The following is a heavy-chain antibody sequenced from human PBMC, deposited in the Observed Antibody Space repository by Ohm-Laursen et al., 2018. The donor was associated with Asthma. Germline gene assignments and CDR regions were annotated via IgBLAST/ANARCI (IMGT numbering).Heavy chain of an antibody. CDR3: ARTGRDLNYYYYYGVDV. Sequence: SLRLSYAASGFTFSSYAMHWVRQAPGKGLEWVAVISYDGSNKYYADSVKGRFTISRDNPKNTLYLQMNSLRAEDTAVYYCARTGRDLNYYYYYGVDVWGQGTTVTVSS. CDR1: GFTFSSYA. CDR2: ISYDGSNK. V-gene: IGHV3-30-3*01. J-gene: IGHJ6*02. D-gene: IGHD1-14*01.